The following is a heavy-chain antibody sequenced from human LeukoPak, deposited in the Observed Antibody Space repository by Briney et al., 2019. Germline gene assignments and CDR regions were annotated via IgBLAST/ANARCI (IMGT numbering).Heavy chain of an antibody. V-gene: IGHV3-30*18. D-gene: IGHD2-2*02. CDR1: GFTLLSLV. Sequence: GGSLGTSSSASGFTLLSLVAGTFRQAPGKGLEWVAVISYDGSNKYYADSVKGRFTISRDNSKNTLYLQMNSLRAEDTAVYYGAKDRSLSDGPATAIPGDRGQGTLVTVSS. CDR2: ISYDGSNK. J-gene: IGHJ4*02. CDR3: AKDRSLSDGPATAIPGD.